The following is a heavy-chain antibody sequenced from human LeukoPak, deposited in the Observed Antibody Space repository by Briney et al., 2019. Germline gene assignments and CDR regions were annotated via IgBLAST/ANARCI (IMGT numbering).Heavy chain of an antibody. CDR2: IQSKTDGGTT. J-gene: IGHJ4*02. V-gene: IGHV3-15*01. CDR3: ATLTVRGVINI. D-gene: IGHD3-10*01. Sequence: GSLRLSCAASGFTFSNTWMNWVRQAPGKGLEWVGRIQSKTDGGTTEYDAPVKGRFTISRDDSKTTLYLQMNSLKTEDTAAYYCATLTVRGVINIWGQGTLVIVSS. CDR1: GFTFSNTW.